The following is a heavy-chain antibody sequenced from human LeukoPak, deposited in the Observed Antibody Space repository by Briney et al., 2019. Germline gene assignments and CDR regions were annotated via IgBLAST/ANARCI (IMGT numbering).Heavy chain of an antibody. D-gene: IGHD6-19*01. V-gene: IGHV4-39*01. CDR1: GGSLSSSSYY. Sequence: SETLSLTCTVSGGSLSSSSYYWGWIRQPPGKGLEWIGSIYYSGSTCYNPSLKSRLTISVDTSKNQFSLKLSSVTAADTAVYYCARQIYTSGWYGHDAFDIWGQGTMVTVSS. CDR2: IYYSGST. CDR3: ARQIYTSGWYGHDAFDI. J-gene: IGHJ3*02.